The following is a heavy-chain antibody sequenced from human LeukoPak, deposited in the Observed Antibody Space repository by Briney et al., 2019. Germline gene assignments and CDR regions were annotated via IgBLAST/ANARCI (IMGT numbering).Heavy chain of an antibody. CDR3: ARGGSGSYVVDP. V-gene: IGHV4-4*02. CDR1: GGSISGTNW. CDR2: IYHSGST. J-gene: IGHJ5*02. D-gene: IGHD3-10*01. Sequence: SETLSLTCAVSGGSISGTNWWSWVRQPPGKGLEWIGEIYHSGSTNYNPFLKSRVTISVDKSKNEFFLKLTSVTAADTAVYFCARGGSGSYVVDPWGQGTLVIVSS.